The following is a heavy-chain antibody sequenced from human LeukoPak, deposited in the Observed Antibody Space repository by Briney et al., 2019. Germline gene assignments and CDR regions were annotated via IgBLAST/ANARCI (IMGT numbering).Heavy chain of an antibody. J-gene: IGHJ4*02. CDR1: GGTFSSYA. D-gene: IGHD3-16*02. CDR3: ARAHYDYVWGSYRTIDY. Sequence: ASVKVSCKASGGTFSSYAISWVGQAPGQGLEWMGGIIPIFGTANYAQKFQGRVTITADESTSTAYMELSSLRSEDTAVYYCARAHYDYVWGSYRTIDYWGQGTLVTVSS. V-gene: IGHV1-69*13. CDR2: IIPIFGTA.